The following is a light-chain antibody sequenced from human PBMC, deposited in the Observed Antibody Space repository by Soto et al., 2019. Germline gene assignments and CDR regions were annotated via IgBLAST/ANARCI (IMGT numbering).Light chain of an antibody. V-gene: IGKV3-20*01. CDR2: SAS. CDR3: QQYTNSPLP. J-gene: IGKJ4*01. Sequence: EIVLTQSPGTLSLSPGERATLSCRASQSVSSSYLAWYQQKPGQAPRLLISSASSRATGIADRFSGSGSGTDFTLTISRLEPEDFAVYYCQQYTNSPLPFGGGTKVEIK. CDR1: QSVSSSY.